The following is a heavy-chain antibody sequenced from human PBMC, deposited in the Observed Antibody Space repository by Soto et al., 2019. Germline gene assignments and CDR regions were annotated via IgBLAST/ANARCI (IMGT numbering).Heavy chain of an antibody. J-gene: IGHJ5*01. CDR2: IDPSDSYT. V-gene: IGHV5-10-1*01. Sequence: PGESQKVSCKSSGYNFTAFCIHWVRQMPGKGLEWLGKIDPSDSYTNYSPSFEGHVTISTDNSITTAYLQWSSLRASDTALYFCARVHKNWFDSWAQGTMVTVSS. CDR1: GYNFTAFC. CDR3: ARVHKNWFDS.